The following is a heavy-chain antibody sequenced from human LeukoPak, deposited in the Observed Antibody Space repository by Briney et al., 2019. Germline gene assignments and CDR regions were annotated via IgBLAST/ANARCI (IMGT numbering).Heavy chain of an antibody. V-gene: IGHV1-2*02. Sequence: PSVKVSCKASGYSFTAFYIHWVRQAPGQGLEWMGWIHPRSGDTRYAQKFQGRVTMARDTSISTVYMDLSSLGSDNTAVYYCARDGEYGTGSYYRGSFDYWGQGILVTVSS. D-gene: IGHD3-10*01. J-gene: IGHJ4*02. CDR1: GYSFTAFY. CDR3: ARDGEYGTGSYYRGSFDY. CDR2: IHPRSGDT.